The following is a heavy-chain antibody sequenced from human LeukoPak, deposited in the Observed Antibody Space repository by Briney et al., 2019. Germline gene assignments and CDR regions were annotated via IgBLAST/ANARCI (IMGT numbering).Heavy chain of an antibody. CDR3: ARVGSYYEAFDI. V-gene: IGHV4-61*01. J-gene: IGHJ3*02. Sequence: SETLSLTCTVSGGSVSSGSYYWSWIRQPPGKGLEWIGYIYYSGSTNYNPSLKSRFTISVDTSKNQFSLKLSSVTAADTAVYYCARVGSYYEAFDIWGQGTMVTVSS. D-gene: IGHD2-8*01. CDR2: IYYSGST. CDR1: GGSVSSGSYY.